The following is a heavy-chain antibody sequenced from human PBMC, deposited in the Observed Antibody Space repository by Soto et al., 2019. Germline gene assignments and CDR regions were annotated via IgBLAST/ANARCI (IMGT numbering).Heavy chain of an antibody. CDR2: INPNSGGT. D-gene: IGHD5-18*01. CDR3: ARAPWLVDTAMATADYYYYGMDV. CDR1: GYTFTGYY. J-gene: IGHJ6*02. V-gene: IGHV1-2*04. Sequence: GASVKVSCKASGYTFTGYYMHWVRQAPGQGLEWMGWINPNSGGTNYAQKFQGWVTMTRDTSISTAYMELSRLRSDDTAVYYCARAPWLVDTAMATADYYYYGMDVWGQGTTVTVSS.